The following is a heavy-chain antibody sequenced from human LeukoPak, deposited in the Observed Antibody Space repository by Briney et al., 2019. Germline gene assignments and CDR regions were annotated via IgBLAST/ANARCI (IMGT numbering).Heavy chain of an antibody. J-gene: IGHJ5*02. CDR3: ATDGAGFDT. V-gene: IGHV3-11*01. CDR2: INIGGTNT. Sequence: GGSLRLSCAASGFSFSDYYMSWIRQAPGKGLEWISYINIGGTNTHYADSVKGRFTISRDNAKKSLYLELTNLRAEDTAVYYCATDGAGFDTWGQGVLVTVSS. CDR1: GFSFSDYY.